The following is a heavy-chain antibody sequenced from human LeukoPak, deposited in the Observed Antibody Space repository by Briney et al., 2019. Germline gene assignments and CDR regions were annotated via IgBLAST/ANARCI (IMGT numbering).Heavy chain of an antibody. CDR1: GFSFGNFW. Sequence: PGGSLRLSCATSGFSFGNFWMGWVRQAPGKGLEWVANMNPDGSQRNYVGSVKGRFTISRDSANNSVYLQMNSLRAEDTALYFCAKSTSRYDYIWGSYRSVGYFDHWGLGTLVSVSS. V-gene: IGHV3-7*03. CDR3: AKSTSRYDYIWGSYRSVGYFDH. D-gene: IGHD3-16*02. J-gene: IGHJ4*02. CDR2: MNPDGSQR.